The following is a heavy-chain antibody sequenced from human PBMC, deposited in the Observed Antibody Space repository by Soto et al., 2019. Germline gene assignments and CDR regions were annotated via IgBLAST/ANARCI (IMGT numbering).Heavy chain of an antibody. CDR1: GDSISSRSYY. CDR2: IYYSGST. Sequence: SETLSLTCTVTGDSISSRSYYLGWIRQPPGKGLEWIGSIYYSGSTYNNPSLRSRVSMSIDTSKDQFSLKLKSVTAADTALYFCARQRTSVVNKVYFDVWGPGCLVAVSS. CDR3: ARQRTSVVNKVYFDV. D-gene: IGHD2-21*01. V-gene: IGHV4-39*01. J-gene: IGHJ4*02.